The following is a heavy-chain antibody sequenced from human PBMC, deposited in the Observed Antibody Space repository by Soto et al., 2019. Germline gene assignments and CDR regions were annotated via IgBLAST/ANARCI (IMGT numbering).Heavy chain of an antibody. Sequence: QVQLVQSGAEVKKPGASVKVSCKASGYSFNTYAMHWVRQAPGQRLEWLAWINACNGNTKYSQKFQGRLTVNRDTTVRKAYIGLRSLTYAAMDLYSFAGEMGEHLGKMSYCCERTAWGEGTTATASS. CDR3: AGEMGEHLGKMSYCCERTA. D-gene: IGHD1-26*01. CDR1: GYSFNTYA. J-gene: IGHJ6*04. V-gene: IGHV1-3*01. CDR2: INACNGNT.